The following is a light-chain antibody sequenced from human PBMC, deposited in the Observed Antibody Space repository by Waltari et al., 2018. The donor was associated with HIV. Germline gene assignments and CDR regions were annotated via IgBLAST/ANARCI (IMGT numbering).Light chain of an antibody. CDR1: QSISSH. Sequence: IRMTQSPSSLSASVGARVTITCRASQSISSHLNWYQQQPGKTPKLLIYAASSLQSGVPLRFSGSGSGTDFTLTITSLQPEDVATYDCQQSYTTPCTFGQGTKLDIQ. CDR2: AAS. CDR3: QQSYTTPCT. J-gene: IGKJ2*02. V-gene: IGKV1-39*01.